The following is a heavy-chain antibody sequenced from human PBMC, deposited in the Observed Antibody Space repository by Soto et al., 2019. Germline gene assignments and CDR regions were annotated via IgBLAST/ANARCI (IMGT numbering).Heavy chain of an antibody. CDR2: ISSNGGTT. J-gene: IGHJ4*02. CDR3: ERDGRDMNDY. Sequence: EVQLVESGGGLVQPGGTLRLTCAASGFTFSTYAMQWVRQAPGKGLEFVSSISSNGGTTNYAYSVKGRFTISRDNSRDTLYLQMGSLSPEDMAVYYGERDGRDMNDYWGQGTLVTVSS. CDR1: GFTFSTYA. V-gene: IGHV3-64*01. D-gene: IGHD2-15*01.